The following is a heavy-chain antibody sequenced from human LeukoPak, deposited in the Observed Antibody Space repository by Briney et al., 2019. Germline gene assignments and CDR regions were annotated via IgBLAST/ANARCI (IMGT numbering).Heavy chain of an antibody. CDR3: ARDILHYYDSSGYFPYYYYYGMDV. CDR1: GYTFTNYF. CDR2: IIPIFGTA. Sequence: SVKVSCKASGYTFTNYFMHWVRQAPGQGLEWMGGIIPIFGTANYAQKFQGRVTITADESTSTAYMELSSLRSEDTAVYYCARDILHYYDSSGYFPYYYYYGMDVWGQGTTVTVSS. D-gene: IGHD3-22*01. V-gene: IGHV1-69*13. J-gene: IGHJ6*02.